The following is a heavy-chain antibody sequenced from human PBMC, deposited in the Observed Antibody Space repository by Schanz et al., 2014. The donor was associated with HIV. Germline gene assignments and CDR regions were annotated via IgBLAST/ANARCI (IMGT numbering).Heavy chain of an antibody. Sequence: QVQLVESGGGVVQPGRSLRLSCVASGFSFDSFGMHWVRQAPGKGLEWVAVISYDGVNKHFADSVKGRFTISRDNSKNTLYLQMNSLRAEDTAVYYCAKGLTIWLQPPFDYGGQGTLVTVSS. CDR1: GFSFDSFG. V-gene: IGHV3-30*18. D-gene: IGHD5-12*01. CDR2: ISYDGVNK. J-gene: IGHJ4*02. CDR3: AKGLTIWLQPPFDY.